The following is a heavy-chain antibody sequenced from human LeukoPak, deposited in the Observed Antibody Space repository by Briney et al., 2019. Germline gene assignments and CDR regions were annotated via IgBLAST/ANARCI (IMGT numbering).Heavy chain of an antibody. Sequence: GGSLRLSCAASGFTFSSYAMSWVREAPGKGLEWVSVIYSGGSTYYADSVKGRFTISRDNSKNTLYLQMNSLRAEDTAVYYCASTSRLRYFDWLSMTTDYGMDVWGQGTTVTVSS. CDR3: ASTSRLRYFDWLSMTTDYGMDV. CDR1: GFTFSSYA. J-gene: IGHJ6*02. CDR2: IYSGGST. V-gene: IGHV3-53*01. D-gene: IGHD3-9*01.